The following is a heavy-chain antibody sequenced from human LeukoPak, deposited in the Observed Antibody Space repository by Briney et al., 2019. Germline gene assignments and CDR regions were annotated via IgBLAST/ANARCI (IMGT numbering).Heavy chain of an antibody. V-gene: IGHV4-39*07. D-gene: IGHD3-10*01. CDR2: MYYSGLT. CDR3: ARDERAAVLYKFDP. Sequence: SETLSLTCTVSGVSITSNEYYWGWIRQSPGKGLEWIGSMYYSGLTYYNPSLKNRFTISIDRSRNLFSLKVASVTAADTAVYFCARDERAAVLYKFDPWGQGTLVTVSS. J-gene: IGHJ5*02. CDR1: GVSITSNEYY.